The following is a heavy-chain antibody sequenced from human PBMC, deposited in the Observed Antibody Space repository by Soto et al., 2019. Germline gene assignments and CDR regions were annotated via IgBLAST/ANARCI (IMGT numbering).Heavy chain of an antibody. V-gene: IGHV3-21*01. CDR2: ISSSSSYI. CDR3: ARVYQQLCFDY. J-gene: IGHJ4*02. CDR1: GCAFSSYS. D-gene: IGHD2-2*01. Sequence: GGSLRLSCAGSGCAFSSYSMNWVRQAPGKGLEWVSSISSSSSYIYYADSVKGRFTISRDNAKNSLYLQMNSLRAEDTAVYYCARVYQQLCFDYWGQGTLVTVSS.